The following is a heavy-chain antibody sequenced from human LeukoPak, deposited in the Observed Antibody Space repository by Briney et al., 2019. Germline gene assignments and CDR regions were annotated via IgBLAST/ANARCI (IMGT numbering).Heavy chain of an antibody. Sequence: PGRSLRLACAASGFTLTNAWMNWVRQAPGKGLEWVGRIKSKTDGGTTDYAAPVKGRFTISRDDSKNTLYLQLNSLKTDDTAVYYCSTDLTYYYYYYMDVWGKGTTVTISS. J-gene: IGHJ6*03. CDR3: STDLTYYYYYYMDV. CDR1: GFTLTNAW. V-gene: IGHV3-15*01. CDR2: IKSKTDGGTT.